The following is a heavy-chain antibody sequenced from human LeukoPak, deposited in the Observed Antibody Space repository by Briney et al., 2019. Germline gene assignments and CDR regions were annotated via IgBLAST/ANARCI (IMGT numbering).Heavy chain of an antibody. J-gene: IGHJ5*02. V-gene: IGHV1-3*01. Sequence: GASVKVSCKASGGTFSSYAISWVRQAPGQGLEWMGWINAGNGNTKYSQKFQGRVTITRDTSASTAYMELSSLRSEDTAVYYCARDGARLRYFDWLQPFDPWGQGTLVTVSS. CDR2: INAGNGNT. CDR1: GGTFSSYA. D-gene: IGHD3-9*01. CDR3: ARDGARLRYFDWLQPFDP.